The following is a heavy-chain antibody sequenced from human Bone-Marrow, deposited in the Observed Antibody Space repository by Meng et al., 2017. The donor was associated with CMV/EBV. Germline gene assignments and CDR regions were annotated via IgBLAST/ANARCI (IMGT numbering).Heavy chain of an antibody. D-gene: IGHD2-8*01. Sequence: GESLKISCEVSGFTFTDSSMNWIRQAPGKGLEWISYISGSGNTIYDADSVKGRFTISRDNAKNSLYLQMNNLRAEDTAVYYCARDNPARRLKVYAKGVDSWGQGTLVTVSP. J-gene: IGHJ4*02. CDR2: ISGSGNTI. V-gene: IGHV3-48*04. CDR3: ARDNPARRLKVYAKGVDS. CDR1: GFTFTDSS.